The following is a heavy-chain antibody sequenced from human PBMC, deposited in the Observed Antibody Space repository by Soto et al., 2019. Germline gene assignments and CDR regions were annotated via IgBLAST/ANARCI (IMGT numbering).Heavy chain of an antibody. CDR2: IYYSGST. Sequence: SETLSLTCTVSGGSISSGDYYWSWIRQPPGKGLEWIGYIYYSGSTYYNPSLKSRVTISVDTSKNQFSLKLSSVTAADTAVYYCARESRSYYGSGSTLGMDVWGQGTTVTVSS. V-gene: IGHV4-30-4*01. CDR1: GGSISSGDYY. J-gene: IGHJ6*02. CDR3: ARESRSYYGSGSTLGMDV. D-gene: IGHD3-10*01.